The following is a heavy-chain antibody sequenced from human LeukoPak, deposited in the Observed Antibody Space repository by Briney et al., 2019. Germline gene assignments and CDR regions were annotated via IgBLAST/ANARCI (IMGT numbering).Heavy chain of an antibody. CDR1: GYTFTGYY. D-gene: IGHD3-10*01. V-gene: IGHV1-2*02. Sequence: ASVKVSCKASGYTFTGYYMHWVRQAPGQGLEWVGWINPNSGGTNYAQKFQGRVTMTRDTSISTAYMELSRLRSDDTAVYYCARIGSYYTRMFDYWGQGTLVTVSS. CDR2: INPNSGGT. J-gene: IGHJ4*02. CDR3: ARIGSYYTRMFDY.